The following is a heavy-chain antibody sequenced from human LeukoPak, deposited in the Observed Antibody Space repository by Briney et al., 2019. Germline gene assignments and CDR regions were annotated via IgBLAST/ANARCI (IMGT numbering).Heavy chain of an antibody. D-gene: IGHD3-22*01. V-gene: IGHV4-59*01. J-gene: IGHJ4*02. CDR2: IYYSGST. CDR3: AACSYYHDSSGYYPW. Sequence: SETLSLTCTVSSDSISRFYWNWIRQPPGKGLEWIGYIYYSGSTNYNPSLKSRVTISVDSSKKQFSLTLSSVTAADTAVYYCAACSYYHDSSGYYPWWGQGTLVTVSS. CDR1: SDSISRFY.